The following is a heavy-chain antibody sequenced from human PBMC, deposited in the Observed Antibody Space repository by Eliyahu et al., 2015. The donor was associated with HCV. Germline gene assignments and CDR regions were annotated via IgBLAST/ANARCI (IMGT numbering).Heavy chain of an antibody. CDR3: AKDSVAVANYYYYFDL. CDR2: ISYDGNNK. D-gene: IGHD4/OR15-4a*01. V-gene: IGHV3-30*18. Sequence: QVQLVESGGGVVQPGGSLRLSCAATGFXFXRYGMLWVRQAPGKGLEWVAAISYDGNNKYYADSVKGRFTLARDNSKNTLYVQMNSLRVEDTALYYCAKDSVAVANYYYYFDLWGRGTLVTVSS. J-gene: IGHJ2*01. CDR1: GFXFXRYG.